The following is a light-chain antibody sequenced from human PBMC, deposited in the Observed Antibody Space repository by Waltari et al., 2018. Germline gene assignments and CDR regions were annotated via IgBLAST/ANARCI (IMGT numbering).Light chain of an antibody. CDR2: AAS. CDR3: QQSYSTPIT. V-gene: IGKV1-39*01. Sequence: DIQMTQSPSSLSASVGDRVTITCRGSQSISNYLNWCQQKPGKAPKLLIFAASSLQSGVPSRFSGSGSGTDFTLTISSLQPEDFATYYGQQSYSTPITFGQGTRLEIK. CDR1: QSISNY. J-gene: IGKJ5*01.